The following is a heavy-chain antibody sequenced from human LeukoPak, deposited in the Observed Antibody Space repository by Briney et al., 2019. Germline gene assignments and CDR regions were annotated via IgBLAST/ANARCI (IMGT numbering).Heavy chain of an antibody. CDR1: GDSVSRNRAA. CDR2: TYYRPKWNH. V-gene: IGHV6-1*01. Sequence: SQTLSLTCAISGDSVSRNRAAWNWIRQSPSRGLEWLGRTYYRPKWNHDYAVSVKSRITINPDTSKNQFSLQLNSVTPEDTAVHYCARGLYDSSGYYYEDYYYGMDVWAQGTTVTVSS. D-gene: IGHD3-22*01. J-gene: IGHJ6*02. CDR3: ARGLYDSSGYYYEDYYYGMDV.